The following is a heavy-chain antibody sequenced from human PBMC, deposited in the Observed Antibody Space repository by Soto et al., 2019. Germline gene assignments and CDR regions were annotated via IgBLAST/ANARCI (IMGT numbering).Heavy chain of an antibody. Sequence: ASVKVSCKASGYTFTSYAMHWVRQAPGQRLEWMGWINADNGNTNYAQKLQGRVTMTTDTSASTAYMELRSLRSDDTAVYYCARDLSGYDFDYWGQGTLVTVSS. V-gene: IGHV1-3*01. CDR3: ARDLSGYDFDY. J-gene: IGHJ4*02. CDR2: INADNGNT. D-gene: IGHD5-12*01. CDR1: GYTFTSYA.